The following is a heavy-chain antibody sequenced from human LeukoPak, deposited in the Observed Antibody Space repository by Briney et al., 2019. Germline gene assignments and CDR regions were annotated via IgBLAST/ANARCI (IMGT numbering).Heavy chain of an antibody. D-gene: IGHD3-22*01. V-gene: IGHV1-18*01. Sequence: SVNVSCKACRYTLRSYGISWVRQATGQGLECMGWISDHKGNKHYPHNLQGRVTMTADTSTGTAYMELRSLRSDDTAVYYCARDEARYSSGYYPNWFDPWGQGTLVTVSS. CDR1: RYTLRSYG. CDR3: ARDEARYSSGYYPNWFDP. J-gene: IGHJ5*02. CDR2: ISDHKGNK.